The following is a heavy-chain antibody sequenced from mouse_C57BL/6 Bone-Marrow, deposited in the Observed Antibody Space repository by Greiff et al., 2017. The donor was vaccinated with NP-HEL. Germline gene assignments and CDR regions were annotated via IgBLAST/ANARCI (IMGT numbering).Heavy chain of an antibody. V-gene: IGHV5-4*03. CDR2: ISDGGSYT. Sequence: EVKLMESGGGLVKPGGSLKLSCAASGFTFSSYAMSWVRQTPEKRLEWVATISDGGSYTYYPDNVKGRFTISRDNAKNNLYLQMSHLKSEDTAMYYCSSTVVESYAMDYWGQGTSVTVSS. J-gene: IGHJ4*01. D-gene: IGHD1-1*01. CDR3: SSTVVESYAMDY. CDR1: GFTFSSYA.